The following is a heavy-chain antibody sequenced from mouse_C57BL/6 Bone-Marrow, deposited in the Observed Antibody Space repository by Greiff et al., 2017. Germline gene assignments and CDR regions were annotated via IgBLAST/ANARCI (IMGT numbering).Heavy chain of an antibody. CDR1: GFTFSSYT. CDR2: ISGGGGNT. V-gene: IGHV5-9*01. CDR3: ARHGAYSMDY. J-gene: IGHJ4*01. Sequence: EVKFVESGGGLVKPGGSLPLSCAASGFTFSSYTMSWVRQTPEKRLAWVATISGGGGNTYYPDSVKGRFTLSSDNAKHTLYLHMSSLRSEDTALYYCARHGAYSMDYWGKGTTVT.